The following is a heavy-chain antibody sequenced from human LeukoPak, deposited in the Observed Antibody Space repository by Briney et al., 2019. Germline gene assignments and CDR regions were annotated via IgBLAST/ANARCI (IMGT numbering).Heavy chain of an antibody. J-gene: IGHJ5*02. CDR1: GGSISSYY. CDR3: ARGYCSGGSCYGGSWFDP. V-gene: IGHV4-4*07. D-gene: IGHD2-15*01. Sequence: SETLSLTCTVSGGSISSYYWSWIRQPAGKGLEWIGRIYTSGSTNYNPSLKSRVTMSVDTSKNQFSLKLSFVTAADTAVYYCARGYCSGGSCYGGSWFDPWGQGTLVTVSS. CDR2: IYTSGST.